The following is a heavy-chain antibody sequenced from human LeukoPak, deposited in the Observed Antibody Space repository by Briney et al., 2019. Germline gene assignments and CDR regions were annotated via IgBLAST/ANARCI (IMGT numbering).Heavy chain of an antibody. D-gene: IGHD3-10*01. CDR2: MNPNSGNT. CDR3: ARSKRGNWFDP. CDR1: GYTFTSYD. V-gene: IGHV1-8*01. Sequence: ASVKVSCKASGYTFTSYDINWVRQATGQGLEWMGWMNPNSGNTGYAQKFQGRVTMTRDTSISTAYMELSRLRSDDTAVYYCARSKRGNWFDPWGQGTLVTVSS. J-gene: IGHJ5*02.